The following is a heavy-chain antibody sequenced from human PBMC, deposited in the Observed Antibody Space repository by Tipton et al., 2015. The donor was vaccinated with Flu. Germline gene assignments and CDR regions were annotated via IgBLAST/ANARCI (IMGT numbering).Heavy chain of an antibody. CDR2: FYTTGST. Sequence: TLSLTCTVSGGSISSYYWSWIRQPAGKGLEWIGRFYTTGSTNYSPSLKSRVTMSVDTSKNQFSPRLSSVTAADTAVYYCARGSGSGPYVIFDSWGQGTLVTVSS. D-gene: IGHD3-10*01. J-gene: IGHJ4*02. V-gene: IGHV4-4*07. CDR1: GGSISSYY. CDR3: ARGSGSGPYVIFDS.